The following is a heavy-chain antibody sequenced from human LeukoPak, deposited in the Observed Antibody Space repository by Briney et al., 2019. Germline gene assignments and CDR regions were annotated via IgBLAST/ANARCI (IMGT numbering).Heavy chain of an antibody. CDR2: IYPGDSDT. CDR1: GYFFTSYW. D-gene: IGHD3-10*01. V-gene: IGHV5-51*01. Sequence: PGESLKISCKGSGYFFTSYWIAWVRQMPGKGLEWMGIIYPGDSDTTYSPSFQGQVTMSADKSISTAYLQWSSLKASDTAMYYCARSYGSGSYGGAFDIWGQGTMVTVSS. J-gene: IGHJ3*02. CDR3: ARSYGSGSYGGAFDI.